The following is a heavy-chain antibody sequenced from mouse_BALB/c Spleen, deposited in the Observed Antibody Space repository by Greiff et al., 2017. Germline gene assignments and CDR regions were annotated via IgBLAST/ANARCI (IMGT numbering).Heavy chain of an antibody. J-gene: IGHJ3*01. CDR2: ISSGSSTI. CDR1: GFTFSSFG. CDR3: ARWDYDGGFAY. V-gene: IGHV5-17*02. D-gene: IGHD2-4*01. Sequence: EVKVVESGGGLVQPGGSRKLSCAASGFTFSSFGMHWVRQAPEKGLEWVAYISSGSSTIYYADTVKGRFTISRDNPKNTLFLQMTSLRSEDTAMYYCARWDYDGGFAYWGQGTLVTVSA.